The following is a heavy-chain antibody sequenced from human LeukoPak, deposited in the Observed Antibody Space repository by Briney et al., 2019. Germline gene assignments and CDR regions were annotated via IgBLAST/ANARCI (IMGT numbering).Heavy chain of an antibody. Sequence: GESLKISCKGSGYSFTSYWISWVRQMPGKVLELMGRIDPSDSYTNYSPSFQGHVTISADKSISTAYLQWSSLKASDTAMYYCARSYDSSGYFHFDYWGQGTLVTVSS. CDR2: IDPSDSYT. D-gene: IGHD3-22*01. J-gene: IGHJ4*02. V-gene: IGHV5-10-1*01. CDR3: ARSYDSSGYFHFDY. CDR1: GYSFTSYW.